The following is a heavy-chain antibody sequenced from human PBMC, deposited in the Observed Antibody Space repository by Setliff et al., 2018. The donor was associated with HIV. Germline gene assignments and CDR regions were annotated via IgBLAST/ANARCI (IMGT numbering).Heavy chain of an antibody. V-gene: IGHV4-39*01. J-gene: IGHJ4*02. CDR3: ARALYSYGPFDY. CDR1: GGSISSSSYY. D-gene: IGHD5-18*01. CDR2: IYYSGST. Sequence: ASETLSLTCTVSGGSISSSSYYWGWIRQPPGKGLEWIGSIYYSGSTYYNPSLKSRVTISVDTSKNQFSLKLSSVTAADTAVYYCARALYSYGPFDYWGQGTLVTVSS.